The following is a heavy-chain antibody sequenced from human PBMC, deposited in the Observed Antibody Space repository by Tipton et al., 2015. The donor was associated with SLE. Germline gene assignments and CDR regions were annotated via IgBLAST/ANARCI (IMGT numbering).Heavy chain of an antibody. CDR3: ARGGVLGTGAFDI. J-gene: IGHJ3*02. Sequence: TLSLTCTVSGGSISSHYWSWIRQPPGKGLEWIGYIYYSGSTNYNPSLKSRVTISVDTSKNQFSLKLSSVTAADTAVYYCARGGVLGTGAFDIWGQGTMVTVSS. D-gene: IGHD2-8*02. CDR1: GGSISSHY. V-gene: IGHV4-59*11. CDR2: IYYSGST.